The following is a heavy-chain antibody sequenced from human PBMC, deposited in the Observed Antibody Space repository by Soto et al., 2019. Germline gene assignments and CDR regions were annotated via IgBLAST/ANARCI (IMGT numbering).Heavy chain of an antibody. J-gene: IGHJ5*02. CDR1: GYTFTRYT. Sequence: ASVKVSCKASGYTFTRYTMNWVRQAPGQRLEWMGWINPDNGNTKSSQKFQDRVIITRDTSASTAYMDLSSLRSEDTAVYYCTRGIATGQLDPWGQGTLVTVSS. D-gene: IGHD2-15*01. CDR3: TRGIATGQLDP. V-gene: IGHV1-3*01. CDR2: INPDNGNT.